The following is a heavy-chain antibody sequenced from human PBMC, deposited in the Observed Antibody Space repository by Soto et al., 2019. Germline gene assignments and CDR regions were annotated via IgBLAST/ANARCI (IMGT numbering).Heavy chain of an antibody. D-gene: IGHD1-26*01. CDR2: INPSGGST. CDR1: GYTFTSYY. J-gene: IGHJ4*02. V-gene: IGHV1-46*01. CDR3: ARSRSGSYCYDY. Sequence: GASVKVSCKASGYTFTSYYMHWVRQAPGQGLEWMAIINPSGGSTTYAQKFQGRVTMTRDTSTSTVYMELTSLRSEDTAVYYCARSRSGSYCYDYSGQGTLVTVSS.